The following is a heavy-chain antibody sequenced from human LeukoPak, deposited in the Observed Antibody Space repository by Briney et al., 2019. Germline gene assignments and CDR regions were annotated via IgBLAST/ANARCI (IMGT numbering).Heavy chain of an antibody. D-gene: IGHD3-10*01. Sequence: ASLKVSCKASGYTFTGYYMHWVRQAPGQGLEWMGWINPNSGGTNYAQKFQGRVSMTRDTSISTAYMELSRLRSDDTAVYYCARGLGFGELPISWFDPWGQGTLVTVSS. J-gene: IGHJ5*02. CDR1: GYTFTGYY. V-gene: IGHV1-2*02. CDR2: INPNSGGT. CDR3: ARGLGFGELPISWFDP.